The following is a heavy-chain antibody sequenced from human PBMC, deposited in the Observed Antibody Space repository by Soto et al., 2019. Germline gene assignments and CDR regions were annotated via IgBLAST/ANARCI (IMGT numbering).Heavy chain of an antibody. CDR1: GYTFTSYA. CDR2: INAGNGNT. V-gene: IGHV1-3*01. D-gene: IGHD3-3*01. J-gene: IGHJ4*02. Sequence: ASVKVSFKASGYTFTSYAMHWVRQAPGQRLEWMGWINAGNGNTKYSQKFQGRVTITRDTSASTAYMELSSLRSEDTAVYYCARDKRDLRFLEWSYYFDYWGQGTLVTVSS. CDR3: ARDKRDLRFLEWSYYFDY.